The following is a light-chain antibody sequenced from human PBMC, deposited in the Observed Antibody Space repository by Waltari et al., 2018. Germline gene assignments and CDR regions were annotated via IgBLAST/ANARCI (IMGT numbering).Light chain of an antibody. CDR1: QSILFSSTNKSY. Sequence: DIVMTQSPDSLAVSLGERATINCKSSQSILFSSTNKSYLAWYQQKPGQSPKVVIYWASTRESRVPVRFSGSGSGTDFTLTVSSLQAEAVAVYYCQQDNSKPRAFGKGTKVEIK. CDR3: QQDNSKPRA. V-gene: IGKV4-1*01. J-gene: IGKJ1*01. CDR2: WAS.